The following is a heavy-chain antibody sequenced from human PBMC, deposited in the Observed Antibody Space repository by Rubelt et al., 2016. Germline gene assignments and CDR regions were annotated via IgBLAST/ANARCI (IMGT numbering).Heavy chain of an antibody. CDR1: GFTFSTYG. Sequence: PGGSLRLSCAASGFTFSTYGMTWVRQAPGKGLEWVSAISGSGGSTYYADSVKGRFTISRDNSKNTLSLQMNSLRAEDTAVYYCARARSMVRGVIDYWGQGTLVTVSS. CDR2: ISGSGGST. D-gene: IGHD3-10*01. CDR3: ARARSMVRGVIDY. V-gene: IGHV3-23*01. J-gene: IGHJ4*02.